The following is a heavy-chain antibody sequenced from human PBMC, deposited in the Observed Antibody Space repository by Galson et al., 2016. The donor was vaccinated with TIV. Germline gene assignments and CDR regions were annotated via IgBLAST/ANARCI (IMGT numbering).Heavy chain of an antibody. CDR1: GFTFSSYD. CDR3: ARVYSSYSFDY. CDR2: ITYDGSDK. D-gene: IGHD6-19*01. V-gene: IGHV3-30*04. J-gene: IGHJ4*02. Sequence: SLRLSCAASGFTFSSYDMFWVRQAPGKGLEWVAFITYDGSDKNYADSVKGRFTISRDKSKNTLYLQMSSLRPEDTAFYYCARVYSSYSFDYWGQGTLVTVSS.